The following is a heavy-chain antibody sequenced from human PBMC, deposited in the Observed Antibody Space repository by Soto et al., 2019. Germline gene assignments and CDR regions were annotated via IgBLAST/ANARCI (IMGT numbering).Heavy chain of an antibody. V-gene: IGHV3-33*01. J-gene: IGHJ5*02. CDR1: GFTFSSYG. CDR3: ARDSRVGAHNWFDP. D-gene: IGHD1-26*01. CDR2: IWYDGSNK. Sequence: QVQLVESGGGVVQPGRSLRLSCAASGFTFSSYGMHWVRQAPGKGLEWVAVIWYDGSNKYYADSVKGRFTISRDNSKNTMYLQMNSLRAEDTAVYYCARDSRVGAHNWFDPWGQGTLVTVSS.